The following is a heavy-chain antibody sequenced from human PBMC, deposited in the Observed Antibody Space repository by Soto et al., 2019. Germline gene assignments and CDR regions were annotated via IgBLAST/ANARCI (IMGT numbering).Heavy chain of an antibody. D-gene: IGHD1-26*01. Sequence: EVQLVESGGGLVQPGGSLRLSCAASGFTLSDHYMDWVRQAPGKGLEWVGRTKNKANRYITEYAASVNGRFTISRDDSKNSVYLHMNSLKSEDTAVYYCGRWVSGSPDSWGQGTRVTVSS. V-gene: IGHV3-72*01. CDR3: GRWVSGSPDS. J-gene: IGHJ4*02. CDR1: GFTLSDHY. CDR2: TKNKANRYIT.